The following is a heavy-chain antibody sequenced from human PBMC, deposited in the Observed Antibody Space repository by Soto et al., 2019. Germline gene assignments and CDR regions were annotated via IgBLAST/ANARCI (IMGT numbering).Heavy chain of an antibody. J-gene: IGHJ1*01. D-gene: IGHD2-21*02. CDR3: ARDRHIVVVTATLYFQH. CDR1: GFTFSSYA. CDR2: ISYDGSNK. V-gene: IGHV3-30-3*01. Sequence: GGSLRLSCAASGFTFSSYAMHWVRQAPGKGLEWVAVISYDGSNKYYADSVKGRFTISRDNSKNTLYLQMNSLRAEDTAVYYCARDRHIVVVTATLYFQHWGQGTLVTVSS.